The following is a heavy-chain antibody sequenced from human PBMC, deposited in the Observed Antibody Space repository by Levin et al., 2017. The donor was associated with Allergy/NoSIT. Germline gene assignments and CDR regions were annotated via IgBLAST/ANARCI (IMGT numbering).Heavy chain of an antibody. J-gene: IGHJ6*02. CDR3: ARDRRVNYYYYYGMDV. CDR1: GFTFSSYD. V-gene: IGHV3-13*01. Sequence: GGSLRLSCAASGFTFSSYDMHWVRQATGKGLEWVSAIGTAGDTYYPGSVKGRFTISRENAKNSLYLQMNSLRAGDTAVYYCARDRRVNYYYYYGMDVWGQGTTVTVSS. CDR2: IGTAGDT. D-gene: IGHD6-6*01.